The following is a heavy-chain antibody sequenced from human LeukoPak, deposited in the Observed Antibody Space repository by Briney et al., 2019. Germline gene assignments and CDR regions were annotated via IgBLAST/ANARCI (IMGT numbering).Heavy chain of an antibody. CDR1: GFTLSNNW. CDR3: ARDVAPAGQRWRAFDF. V-gene: IGHV3-64*02. Sequence: GGSLRLSCAASGFTLSNNWMHWVRQAPGKGLEYVSTISGNGGSTFYIDSVKGRFTISRDNSKNTLYLQMGSLQIEDMAVYYCARDVAPAGQRWRAFDFWGQGTVVIVSS. CDR2: ISGNGGST. J-gene: IGHJ3*01. D-gene: IGHD6-13*01.